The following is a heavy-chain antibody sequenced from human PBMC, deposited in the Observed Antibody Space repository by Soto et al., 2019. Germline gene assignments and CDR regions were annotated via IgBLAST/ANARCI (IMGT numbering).Heavy chain of an antibody. J-gene: IGHJ4*02. Sequence: SVKVSCKASGGTFTDYALSWVRQAPGQGLEWMGGIIPIFRSSNFAQKFQGRLTIFADASAGTAYMELSSLRSDDTAIYYCAKDVGFQQHLFVFDLWGQGTLVTVSS. V-gene: IGHV1-69*13. CDR1: GGTFTDYA. CDR3: AKDVGFQQHLFVFDL. D-gene: IGHD3-10*02. CDR2: IIPIFRSS.